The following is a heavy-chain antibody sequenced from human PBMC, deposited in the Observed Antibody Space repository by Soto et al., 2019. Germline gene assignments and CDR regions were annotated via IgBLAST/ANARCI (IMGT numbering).Heavy chain of an antibody. J-gene: IGHJ4*02. CDR3: AQKGPHYFDY. CDR2: IYWDDSK. CDR1: GFSLSTRDVG. V-gene: IGHV2-5*02. Sequence: QITLKESGPPLVKPTQTLTLTCTFSGFSLSTRDVGVGWIRQPPGKALEWLAVIYWDDSKHYSPSLKTRATITKDTSKNPVVLTVTNMDPVDTDTYYCAQKGPHYFDYCGQGTLVTVSS.